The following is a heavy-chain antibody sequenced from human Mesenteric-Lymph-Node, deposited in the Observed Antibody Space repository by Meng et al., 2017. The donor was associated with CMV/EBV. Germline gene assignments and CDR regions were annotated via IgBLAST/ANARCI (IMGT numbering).Heavy chain of an antibody. Sequence: SETLSLTCAVHGGSFSGYHWGWIRQAPGKGLEWIGSIYYSGSTYYNPSLKSRVTISLDTSKNQFSLKLSSVTAADTAVYYCARGVGFDPWGQGTLVTVSS. J-gene: IGHJ5*02. CDR2: IYYSGST. V-gene: IGHV4-34*01. CDR3: ARGVGFDP. CDR1: GGSFSGYH. D-gene: IGHD2-15*01.